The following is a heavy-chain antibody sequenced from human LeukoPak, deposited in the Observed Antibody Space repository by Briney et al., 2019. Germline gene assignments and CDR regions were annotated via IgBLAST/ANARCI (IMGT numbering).Heavy chain of an antibody. CDR1: GYTFTGYY. D-gene: IGHD5-18*01. CDR2: INPNSGGT. V-gene: IGHV1-2*02. Sequence: GASVKVSCKASGYTFTGYYMHWVRPAPGQGLEWMGWINPNSGGTNYAQKFQGRVTISVDTSKNQFSLKLSSVTAADTAVYYCARGRRGYSYGYLLVTDKALDYWGQGTLVTVSS. CDR3: ARGRRGYSYGYLLVTDKALDY. J-gene: IGHJ4*02.